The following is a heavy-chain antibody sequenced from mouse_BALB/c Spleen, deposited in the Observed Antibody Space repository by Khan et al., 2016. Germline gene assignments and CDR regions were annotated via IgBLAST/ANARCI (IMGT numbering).Heavy chain of an antibody. J-gene: IGHJ3*01. CDR2: ISDGGSYT. CDR3: ARDDRWFAY. CDR1: GFTFSDYY. V-gene: IGHV5-4*02. Sequence: EVELVESGGGLVKPGGSLKLSCAASGFTFSDYYMYWVRQTPENRLEWVATISDGGSYTYYPDSVKGRFTISRDNAKNNLYLQMSSLKSEDTAMYYCARDDRWFAYWGQGTLVTVSA. D-gene: IGHD2-14*01.